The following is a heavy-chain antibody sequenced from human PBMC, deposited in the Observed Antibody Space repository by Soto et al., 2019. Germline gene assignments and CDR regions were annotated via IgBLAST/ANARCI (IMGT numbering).Heavy chain of an antibody. J-gene: IGHJ4*02. V-gene: IGHV3-11*01. CDR1: GFTFNDYY. CDR3: ARVGNADEFDY. D-gene: IGHD1-1*01. Sequence: GGSLRLSCAASGFTFNDYYMSWIRQAPGKGLEWVSCISTSGGNIYYADSMRGRFTISRDNAKNSLYLQMNSLRAEDTAVYYCARVGNADEFDYWGQGILVTVSS. CDR2: ISTSGGNI.